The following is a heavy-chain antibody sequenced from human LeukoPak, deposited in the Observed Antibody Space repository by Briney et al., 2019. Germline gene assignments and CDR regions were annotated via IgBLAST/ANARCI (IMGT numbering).Heavy chain of an antibody. Sequence: PGGSLRLSCAASGFTFSTYSMNWLRLAPGRGLEWVSSISPNSDYKHYPDSVKGRFTISRDNAKSSLYLQMNSLRAEDTAVYYCVRGGYRGYDYEYWGQGTLVTVS. D-gene: IGHD5-12*01. CDR1: GFTFSTYS. V-gene: IGHV3-21*01. J-gene: IGHJ4*02. CDR2: ISPNSDYK. CDR3: VRGGYRGYDYEY.